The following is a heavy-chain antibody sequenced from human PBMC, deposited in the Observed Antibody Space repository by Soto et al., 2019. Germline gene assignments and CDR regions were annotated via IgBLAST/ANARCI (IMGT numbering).Heavy chain of an antibody. J-gene: IGHJ4*02. Sequence: QVQLVESGGGLATPGGSLRLSCVASGFSFSDSFMSWIRQAPGKGLEWISYISNGGRSRFYADSVKGRFSISRDNAKKSLYLQMNSLRDEDTAVYFCAKSMIAEADSWGQGTMVTVSS. V-gene: IGHV3-11*01. CDR2: ISNGGRSR. D-gene: IGHD6-19*01. CDR1: GFSFSDSF. CDR3: AKSMIAEADS.